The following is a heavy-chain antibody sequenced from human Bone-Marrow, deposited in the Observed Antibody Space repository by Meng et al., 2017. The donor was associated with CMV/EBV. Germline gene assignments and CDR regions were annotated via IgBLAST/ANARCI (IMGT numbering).Heavy chain of an antibody. CDR1: GASINDHY. V-gene: IGHV4-59*11. Sequence: SETLPLTCTASGASINDHYLTWIRQPPGKGLEWIGYVQDTGNTNYNPSLKSRVTMSVDTSQNQLSLMLRFVTAADTAVYFCAREQWFIHYFENWGRGPLVTVSS. CDR3: AREQWFIHYFEN. J-gene: IGHJ4*02. CDR2: VQDTGNT. D-gene: IGHD3-22*01.